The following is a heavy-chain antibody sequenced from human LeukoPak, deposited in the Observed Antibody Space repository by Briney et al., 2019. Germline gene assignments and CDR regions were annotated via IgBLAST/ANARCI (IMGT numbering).Heavy chain of an antibody. V-gene: IGHV4-61*02. CDR2: IYNSGTT. CDR3: ARPNSYYYDSSGYHEYFQH. CDR1: GGSISSGSYY. Sequence: SQTLSLTCTVSGGSISSGSYYWSWIRQPAGKGLEWIGRIYNSGTTNYNPSLKSRVTISVDTSKNQFSLKLSSVTAADTAVYYCARPNSYYYDSSGYHEYFQHWGQGTLVTVSS. J-gene: IGHJ1*01. D-gene: IGHD3-22*01.